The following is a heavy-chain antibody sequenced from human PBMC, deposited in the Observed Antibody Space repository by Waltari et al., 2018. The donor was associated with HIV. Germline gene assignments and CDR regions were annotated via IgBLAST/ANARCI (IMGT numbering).Heavy chain of an antibody. CDR1: GFTFSNYG. D-gene: IGHD3-22*01. J-gene: IGHJ4*02. CDR2: IRDDGTNK. V-gene: IGHV3-30*02. Sequence: QVQLVESGGGVVQPGGSLRLSCTASGFTFSNYGMYWVRQAPGKGLQWVAFIRDDGTNKYYADSVKGRFIISRDNSKNPLSLQMHSLRAEDTAVYYCAKAPHHYDSSGPVYWGQGTLVTVSS. CDR3: AKAPHHYDSSGPVY.